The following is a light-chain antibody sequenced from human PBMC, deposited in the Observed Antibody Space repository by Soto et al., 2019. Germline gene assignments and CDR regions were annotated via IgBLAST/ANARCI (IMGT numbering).Light chain of an antibody. CDR3: ETWDSNPHVV. CDR2: LEGSGSC. CDR1: SGHSSYI. J-gene: IGLJ2*01. V-gene: IGLV4-60*03. Sequence: QPVLTQSSSASASLGSSVKLTCTLSSGHSSYIIAWHQQQPGKAPRYLMKLEGSGSCNKGSGVPDRFSGSSSGADRYLTISNLQSEYEADYYCETWDSNPHVVFGGGTKLTVL.